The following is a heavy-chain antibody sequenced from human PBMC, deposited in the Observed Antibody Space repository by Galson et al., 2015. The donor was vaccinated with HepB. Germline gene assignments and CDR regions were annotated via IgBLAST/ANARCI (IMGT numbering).Heavy chain of an antibody. D-gene: IGHD6-6*01. V-gene: IGHV3-30*18. Sequence: SLRLSCAASGFTFSSYGMHWVRQAPGKGLEWVALISHDESNKYYVDSVKGRCTISRDNSRHTVFLQMNSLRAEDTAIYYCAKVGGIAAHPNWFDPWGQGTLVTVSS. CDR2: ISHDESNK. CDR3: AKVGGIAAHPNWFDP. CDR1: GFTFSSYG. J-gene: IGHJ5*02.